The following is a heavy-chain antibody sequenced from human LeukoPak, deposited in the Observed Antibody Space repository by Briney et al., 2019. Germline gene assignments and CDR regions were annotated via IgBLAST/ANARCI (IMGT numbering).Heavy chain of an antibody. CDR2: INPSGGPP. CDR1: GYTFTSFY. Sequence: ASVKVSCKASGYTFTSFYMHWVRQAPGKGLEWMGIINPSGGPPTYAQKFQGRVTMTRDTSTSTVYMELSSLTSEDTAVYYSARDSNTNSLADPWGQGTLVTVSS. V-gene: IGHV1-46*01. J-gene: IGHJ5*02. D-gene: IGHD2-2*01. CDR3: ARDSNTNSLADP.